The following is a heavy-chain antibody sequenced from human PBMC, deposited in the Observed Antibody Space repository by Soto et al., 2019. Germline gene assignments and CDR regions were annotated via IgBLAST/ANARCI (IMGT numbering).Heavy chain of an antibody. D-gene: IGHD3-9*01. CDR2: IRSKANSYAT. V-gene: IGHV3-73*01. Sequence: PGGSLRLSCAASGFTFSGSAMHWVRQASGKGLEWVGRIRSKANSYATAYAASVKGRFTISRDDSKNTAYLQMNSLKTEDTAVYYCTRYSDGGILTGYFYYYYYGMDVWGQGTTVTVSS. CDR1: GFTFSGSA. CDR3: TRYSDGGILTGYFYYYYYGMDV. J-gene: IGHJ6*02.